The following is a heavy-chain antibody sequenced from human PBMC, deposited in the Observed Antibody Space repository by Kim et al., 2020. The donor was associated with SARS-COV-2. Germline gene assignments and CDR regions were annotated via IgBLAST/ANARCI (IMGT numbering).Heavy chain of an antibody. CDR3: ARGGGPGLGF. J-gene: IGHJ4*02. CDR2: IIGGNGNT. D-gene: IGHD2-15*01. CDR1: GYTFSNYA. Sequence: ASVKVSCKASGYTFSNYAIHWVRQAPGQRLECMGWIIGGNGNTYYSPKFQGRATFTRDTSATTAYMELSSLRSEDTAIYYCARGGGPGLGFWGQGTLVTVSS. V-gene: IGHV1-3*01.